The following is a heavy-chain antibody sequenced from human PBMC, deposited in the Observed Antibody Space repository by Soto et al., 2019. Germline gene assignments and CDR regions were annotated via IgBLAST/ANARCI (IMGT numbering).Heavy chain of an antibody. J-gene: IGHJ4*02. Sequence: SETLSLTCAVYGGSSSNNYWTWFRQPPGKGLEWIGEISPSGTTKYIPSLKSRGTISVDTSRKQFFLKVTSVSAADTAVYYCATSLWFGTQPEIWGPGTLVTVSS. D-gene: IGHD3-10*01. CDR2: ISPSGTT. CDR1: GGSSSNNY. V-gene: IGHV4-34*01. CDR3: ATSLWFGTQPEI.